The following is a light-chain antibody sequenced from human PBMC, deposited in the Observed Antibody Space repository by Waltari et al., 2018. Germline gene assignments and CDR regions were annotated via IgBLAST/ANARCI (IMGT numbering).Light chain of an antibody. CDR1: STDVEGYYP. CDR3: SSYAGGSSLM. CDR2: EVT. V-gene: IGLV2-8*01. J-gene: IGLJ3*02. Sequence: QSALTQPPSASGSPGQSIPISCTVISTDVEGYYPVFQYQQHPGKAPKLLTYEVTKRPSGVPDRFSGSKSDNTASLAVSGLQAEDEADYYCSSYAGGSSLMFGGGTKLTVL.